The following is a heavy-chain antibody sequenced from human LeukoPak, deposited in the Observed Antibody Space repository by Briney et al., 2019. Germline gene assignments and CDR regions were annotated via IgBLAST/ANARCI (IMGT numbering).Heavy chain of an antibody. CDR1: GFTFSSYS. CDR3: ARDRPGAAYDI. J-gene: IGHJ3*02. CDR2: ISSSTSTI. Sequence: PGGTLRLSCSASGFTFSSYSMNWVRQAPGKGLEWVSYISSSTSTIYYADSVKGRFTISRDNAKNSLYLQMNSLRAEDTAVYYCARDRPGAAYDIWGQGTMVTVSS. V-gene: IGHV3-48*01. D-gene: IGHD6-13*01.